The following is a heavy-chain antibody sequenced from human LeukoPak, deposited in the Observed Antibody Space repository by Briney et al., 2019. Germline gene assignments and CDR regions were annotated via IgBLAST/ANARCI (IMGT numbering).Heavy chain of an antibody. J-gene: IGHJ4*02. CDR1: GFTFSSYG. CDR2: ISGSGGST. V-gene: IGHV3-23*01. D-gene: IGHD1-26*01. Sequence: GGSLRLSCAASGFTFSSYGMSWVRQAPGKGLEGDSAISGSGGSTYYADSVTGRFTISRDNSKNTLYLQMNSLRAEDTAVYYCARRVNSGSQSDWGQGTLVTVSS. CDR3: ARRVNSGSQSD.